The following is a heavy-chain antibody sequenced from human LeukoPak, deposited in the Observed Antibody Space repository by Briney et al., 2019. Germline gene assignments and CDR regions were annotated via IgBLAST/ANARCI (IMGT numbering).Heavy chain of an antibody. D-gene: IGHD3-22*01. CDR2: FDPEDGET. V-gene: IGHV1-24*01. CDR3: ARGGYYDSSGWFDP. Sequence: ASVKVSCKVSGYTLTELSMHWVRQAPGKGLEWMGGFDPEDGETIYAQKLQGRVTMTTDTSTSTAYMELRSLRSDDTAVYYCARGGYYDSSGWFDPWGQGTLVTVSS. CDR1: GYTLTELS. J-gene: IGHJ5*02.